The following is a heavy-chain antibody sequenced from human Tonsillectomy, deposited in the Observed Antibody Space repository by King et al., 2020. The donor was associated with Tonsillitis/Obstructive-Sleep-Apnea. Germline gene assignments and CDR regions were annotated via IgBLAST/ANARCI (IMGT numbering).Heavy chain of an antibody. V-gene: IGHV4-34*01. J-gene: IGHJ4*02. Sequence: VQLQQWGAGLLKPSETLSLTCAVYVGSFSGYYWSWIRQPPGKGLEWIGEINHSGSTNYNPSLKSRVTISVDTSKNQFSLKLSSVTAADRAVYYCARGLGDYYDSSGYYYFDYWGQGTLVTVSS. CDR1: VGSFSGYY. CDR3: ARGLGDYYDSSGYYYFDY. D-gene: IGHD3-22*01. CDR2: INHSGST.